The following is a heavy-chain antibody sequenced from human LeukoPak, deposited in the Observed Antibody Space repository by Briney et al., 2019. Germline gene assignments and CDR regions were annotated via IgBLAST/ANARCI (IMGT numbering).Heavy chain of an antibody. Sequence: SETLSLTCAVSGGSISSGGYSWSWIRQPPGKGLEWIGYIYHSGSTYYNPSLKSRVTISVDRSKNQFSLKLSSVTAADTAVYYCARAIHDYGDYYYGVDVWGQGTTVTVSS. D-gene: IGHD4-17*01. V-gene: IGHV4-30-2*01. CDR1: GGSISSGGYS. J-gene: IGHJ6*02. CDR3: ARAIHDYGDYYYGVDV. CDR2: IYHSGST.